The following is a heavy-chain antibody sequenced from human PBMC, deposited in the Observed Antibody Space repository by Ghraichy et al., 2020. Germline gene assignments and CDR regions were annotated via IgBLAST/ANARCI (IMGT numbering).Heavy chain of an antibody. V-gene: IGHV3-30*03. CDR3: TRGADQYYYYGLDV. D-gene: IGHD3-10*01. J-gene: IGHJ6*02. CDR1: GFTFSSYG. CDR2: ISFDGSYT. Sequence: SCAISGFTFSSYGMHWVRQAPGKGLEWVAVISFDGSYTYYADSVKGRFTISRDNSKNTVYLQMNSLRAEDTAVYYCTRGADQYYYYGLDVWGQGTTVTVSS.